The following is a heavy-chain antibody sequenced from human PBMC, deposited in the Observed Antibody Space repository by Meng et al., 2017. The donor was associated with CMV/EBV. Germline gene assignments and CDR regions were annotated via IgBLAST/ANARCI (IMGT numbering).Heavy chain of an antibody. D-gene: IGHD2-2*01. J-gene: IGHJ5*02. CDR3: ARDLMNCSSTSCANWFDP. CDR2: IYTSGST. CDR1: GGSISRYY. Sequence: QRQLQDSGPGLVKPWETLSLTCTVSGGSISRYYWSWIRQPAGKGLEWIGRIYTSGSTNYNPSLKSRVTMSVDTSKNQFSLKLSSVTAADTAVYYCARDLMNCSSTSCANWFDPWGQGTLVTVSS. V-gene: IGHV4-4*07.